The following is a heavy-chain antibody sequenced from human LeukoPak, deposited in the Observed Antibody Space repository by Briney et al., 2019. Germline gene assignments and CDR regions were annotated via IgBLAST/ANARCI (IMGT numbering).Heavy chain of an antibody. V-gene: IGHV4-4*07. CDR1: GGSTSSYY. D-gene: IGHD3-22*01. CDR2: VFTSGIISGNT. CDR3: ARDRYYYDSSSYYSAFET. J-gene: IGHJ3*02. Sequence: KTSETLSLTCTVSGGSTSSYYWSWIRQPPGKGLEWIGRVFTSGIISGNTNYNPSLKSRVTMPVDTSKNQFSLKLTSVTAADTAVYYCARDRYYYDSSSYYSAFETWGQGTMVTVSS.